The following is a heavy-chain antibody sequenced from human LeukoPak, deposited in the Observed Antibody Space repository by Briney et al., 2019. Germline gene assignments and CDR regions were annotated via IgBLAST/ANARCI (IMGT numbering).Heavy chain of an antibody. D-gene: IGHD2-2*02. V-gene: IGHV3-23*01. CDR3: AKGVLRGYCSSTSCYTGWLDP. CDR2: ISGSGVST. CDR1: GFTFSSYA. Sequence: GGSLRLSCAASGFTFSSYAMSWVRQAPGKGLEWVSAISGSGVSTYYADSVKGRFTISRDNSKNTLYLQMNSLRAEDTAVYYCAKGVLRGYCSSTSCYTGWLDPWGQGTLVTVSS. J-gene: IGHJ5*02.